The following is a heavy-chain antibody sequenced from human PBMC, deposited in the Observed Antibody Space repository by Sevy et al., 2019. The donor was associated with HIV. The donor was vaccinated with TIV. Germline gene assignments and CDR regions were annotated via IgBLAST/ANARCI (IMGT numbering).Heavy chain of an antibody. D-gene: IGHD3-16*01. CDR3: AKRYWGSYPVPIDY. CDR2: ISGSGGST. CDR1: GFTFSSYA. V-gene: IGHV3-23*01. J-gene: IGHJ4*02. Sequence: GGSLRLSCAASGFTFSSYAMSWVRQAPGKGLEWVSAISGSGGSTYYAHSVKGRFTISRDNSKNTLYLQMNSLRAEDTAVYYCAKRYWGSYPVPIDYWGQGTLVTVSS.